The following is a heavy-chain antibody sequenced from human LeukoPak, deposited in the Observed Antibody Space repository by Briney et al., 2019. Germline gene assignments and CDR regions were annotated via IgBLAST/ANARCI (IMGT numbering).Heavy chain of an antibody. J-gene: IGHJ4*02. V-gene: IGHV3-15*01. CDR3: TGRYCSTTSCSGFDY. Sequence: PGGSLRLSWAASGFTFSNAWMSWVRQAPGKGLKWVGRIKSKTDGGTADYAAPVKGRFTISSDDSKNTLYQQMDSLKTEDTAVYYCTGRYCSTTSCSGFDYWGQGTLVTVSS. CDR2: IKSKTDGGTA. CDR1: GFTFSNAW. D-gene: IGHD2-2*01.